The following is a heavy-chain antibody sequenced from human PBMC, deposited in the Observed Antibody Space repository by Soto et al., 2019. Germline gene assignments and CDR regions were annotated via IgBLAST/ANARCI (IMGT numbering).Heavy chain of an antibody. CDR2: IDTSGTKI. CDR1: GYTFSDYY. D-gene: IGHD3-3*01. V-gene: IGHV3-11*01. CDR3: ASHYDMWSGYLSPVDY. J-gene: IGHJ4*02. Sequence: QVQLVESGGDLVKPGGSLRLSCAASGYTFSDYYMSWIRQAPGKGLEWISYIDTSGTKIYYADSVKGRFTIPRDHAKNSLYLEMNSLRDEDTAVYYCASHYDMWSGYLSPVDYWGQVTLVTVSS.